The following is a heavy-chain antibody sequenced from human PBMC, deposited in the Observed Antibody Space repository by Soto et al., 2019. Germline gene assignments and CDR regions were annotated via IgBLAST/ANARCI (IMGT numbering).Heavy chain of an antibody. CDR2: IKTDGSIT. Sequence: GGSLRLSCVVSGFTLSSRWMHWVRQTPGKGLVWVSRIKTDGSITNYADSVKGRFTISRDNSKNTLYLQMNSLRAEDTAVYYCARDRVESGYPEYFQHWGQGTLVTVSS. CDR3: ARDRVESGYPEYFQH. J-gene: IGHJ1*01. V-gene: IGHV3-74*01. D-gene: IGHD3-22*01. CDR1: GFTLSSRW.